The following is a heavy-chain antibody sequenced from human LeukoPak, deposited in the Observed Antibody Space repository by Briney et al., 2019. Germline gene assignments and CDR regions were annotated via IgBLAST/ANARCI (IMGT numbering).Heavy chain of an antibody. Sequence: SETLSLTCAVYGGSFSGYYWSWIRQPPGKGLEWIGEINHSGSTNYNPSLKSRVTISVDTSKNQFSLKLSSVTAADTAVYYCARDPPWDGSGYFDYWGQETLVTVSS. CDR1: GGSFSGYY. V-gene: IGHV4-34*01. CDR3: ARDPPWDGSGYFDY. D-gene: IGHD2-15*01. J-gene: IGHJ4*02. CDR2: INHSGST.